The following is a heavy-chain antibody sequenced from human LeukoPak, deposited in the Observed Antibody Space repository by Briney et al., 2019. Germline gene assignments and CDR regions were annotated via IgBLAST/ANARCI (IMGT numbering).Heavy chain of an antibody. CDR3: ARGGVLKSVDY. D-gene: IGHD3-16*01. Sequence: SETLSLTCTVSGGSISSYYWSWIRQPPGKGLEWIGYIYYSGSTNYNPSLKSRVTISVDTSKNQFSLRLSSVTAADTAVYYCARGGVLKSVDYWGQGTLVAVSS. V-gene: IGHV4-59*01. CDR1: GGSISSYY. CDR2: IYYSGST. J-gene: IGHJ4*02.